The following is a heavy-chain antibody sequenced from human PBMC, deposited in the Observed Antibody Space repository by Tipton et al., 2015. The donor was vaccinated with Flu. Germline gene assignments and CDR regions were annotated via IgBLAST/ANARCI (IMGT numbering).Heavy chain of an antibody. CDR2: IHHSGRT. D-gene: IGHD3-3*01. Sequence: QVQLQESGPGLVKPSETLSLTCTVSGGFISSYYWSWIRQPPGKGLEWIGSIHHSGRTYFDASLRSRVTISVDTSENQISLKVNSATAADTAVYFCARFIVGYYTGWGPGTLVTVSS. V-gene: IGHV4-59*08. CDR3: ARFIVGYYTG. J-gene: IGHJ4*02. CDR1: GGFISSYY.